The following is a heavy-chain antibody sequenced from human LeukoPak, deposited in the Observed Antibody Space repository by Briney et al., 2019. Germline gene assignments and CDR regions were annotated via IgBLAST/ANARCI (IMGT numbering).Heavy chain of an antibody. CDR3: ARGSRSSSSSKLFDY. D-gene: IGHD6-6*01. CDR1: GYSISSGYY. V-gene: IGHV4-38-2*01. J-gene: IGHJ4*02. CDR2: IYHSGSA. Sequence: SETLSLTCAVSGYSISSGYYWGWIRQPPGKGPEWIGSIYHSGSAYYNPSLKSRVTISVDTSKNQFSLKLSSVTAADAAAYYCARGSRSSSSSKLFDYWGQGTLVTVSS.